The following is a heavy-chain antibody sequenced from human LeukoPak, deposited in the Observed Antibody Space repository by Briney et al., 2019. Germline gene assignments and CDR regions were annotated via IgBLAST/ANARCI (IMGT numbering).Heavy chain of an antibody. Sequence: RTGGSLRLSCAASGFTFDDYGMSWVRQAPGKGLEWVSGINWNGGSTGYADSVKGRFTISRDNAKNSLYLQMNSLRAEDTALYYCARVRDCYGSGSYYTFDYWGQGTLVTVSS. CDR3: ARVRDCYGSGSYYTFDY. V-gene: IGHV3-20*04. CDR2: INWNGGST. D-gene: IGHD3-10*01. J-gene: IGHJ4*02. CDR1: GFTFDDYG.